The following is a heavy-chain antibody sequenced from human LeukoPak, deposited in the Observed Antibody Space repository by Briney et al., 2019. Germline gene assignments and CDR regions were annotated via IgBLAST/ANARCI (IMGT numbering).Heavy chain of an antibody. J-gene: IGHJ4*02. Sequence: ASVKVSCKASGDTFTSYDINWVRQATGQGLEWMGWISAYNGNTNYAQKLQGRVTMTTDTSTSTAYMELRSLRSDDTAVYYCARDLRAYCSSTSCPADYWGQGTLVTVSS. CDR1: GDTFTSYD. V-gene: IGHV1-18*01. CDR2: ISAYNGNT. D-gene: IGHD2-2*01. CDR3: ARDLRAYCSSTSCPADY.